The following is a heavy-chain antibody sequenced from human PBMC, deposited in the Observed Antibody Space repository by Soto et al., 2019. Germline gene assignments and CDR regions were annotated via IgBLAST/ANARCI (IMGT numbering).Heavy chain of an antibody. V-gene: IGHV6-1*01. CDR1: GGRVSRTSAA. Sequence: QALSITCDSSGGRVSRTSAAWNWIKKSPSRGLEWLGRTYYRSKWYNDYAVSVKSRITINPDTSKNQFSLQLNSVTPEDTAVYYCARGMDGYNFFIPYYGMDVWGQGTSVTVSS. D-gene: IGHD5-12*01. J-gene: IGHJ6*02. CDR3: ARGMDGYNFFIPYYGMDV. CDR2: TYYRSKWYN.